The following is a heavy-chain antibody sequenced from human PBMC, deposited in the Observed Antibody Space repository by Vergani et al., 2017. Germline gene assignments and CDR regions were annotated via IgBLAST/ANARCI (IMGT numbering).Heavy chain of an antibody. CDR2: IFSNDEK. D-gene: IGHD3-3*01. J-gene: IGHJ5*02. V-gene: IGHV2-26*01. CDR1: GFSISNARMG. CDR3: ARIRRPYAFCSGYYYGWFDP. Sequence: QVTLQESGPVLVKPTETLTLTCTVSGFSISNARMGVSWIRQPPGKALEWLAHIFSNDEKSYSTSLKSRLTISKDTSKSQVVLTMTNMDPVDTATYYCARIRRPYAFCSGYYYGWFDPWGQGTLVTVSS.